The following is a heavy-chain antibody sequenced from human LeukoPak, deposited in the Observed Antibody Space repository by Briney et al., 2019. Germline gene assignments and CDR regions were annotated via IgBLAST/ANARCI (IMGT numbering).Heavy chain of an antibody. V-gene: IGHV4-59*08. CDR1: GGSISSHF. CDR3: ARRARETWYFDL. Sequence: PSETLSLTCTVSGGSISSHFWSWIRQPPGKGLEWIGNIYNSGSTNYIPSLRSRLTISVDTSQNQFSLKLSSVTAADTAVYYCARRARETWYFDLWGRGTLVTVSS. J-gene: IGHJ2*01. CDR2: IYNSGST.